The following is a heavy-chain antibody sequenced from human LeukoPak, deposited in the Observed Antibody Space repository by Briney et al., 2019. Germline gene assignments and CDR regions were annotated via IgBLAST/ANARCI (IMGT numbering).Heavy chain of an antibody. CDR3: ARDRVLYYYYGMDV. Sequence: PGGSLRLSCAASEFTFSSYAMHWVRQAPGKGLEWVAVISYDGSNKYYADSVKGRFAISRDNSKNTLYLQMNSLRAEVTAVYYCARDRVLYYYYGMDVWGQGTTVTVSS. CDR2: ISYDGSNK. CDR1: EFTFSSYA. J-gene: IGHJ6*02. D-gene: IGHD6-13*01. V-gene: IGHV3-30*09.